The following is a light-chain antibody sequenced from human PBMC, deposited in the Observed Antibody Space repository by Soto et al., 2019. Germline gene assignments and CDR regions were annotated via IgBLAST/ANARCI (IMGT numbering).Light chain of an antibody. Sequence: DIQITQSPSSVSASVVDRVTITCRASQGIRNDLGWYQQKPGKAPKLLIYAASSLQSGVPSRFSGSGSGTDFTLTISSLQPADFATYYCQQSYSTPFTFGPGTKVDIK. J-gene: IGKJ3*01. CDR3: QQSYSTPFT. CDR2: AAS. V-gene: IGKV1-39*01. CDR1: QGIRND.